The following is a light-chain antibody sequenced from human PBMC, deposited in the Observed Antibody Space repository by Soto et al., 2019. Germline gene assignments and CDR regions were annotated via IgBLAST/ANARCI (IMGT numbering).Light chain of an antibody. J-gene: IGKJ1*01. CDR2: GAS. CDR1: QSVSSN. CDR3: QQYNNWPET. Sequence: EIIMKLSPAAVSMCPGERATVCFRASQSVSSNLAWYQQKPGQAPRLLIYGASTRATGIPARFSGSGSGTEFTLTISSLQSEDFAVYYCQQYNNWPETFGQGTKVDI. V-gene: IGKV3-15*01.